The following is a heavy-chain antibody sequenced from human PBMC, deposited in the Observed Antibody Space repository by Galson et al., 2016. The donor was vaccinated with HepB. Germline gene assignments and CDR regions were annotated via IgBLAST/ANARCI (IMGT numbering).Heavy chain of an antibody. CDR3: AHNFCSCITCPGGDV. Sequence: PALVKPTQTLTLTCTFSGFSLSNGGVGVQWIRQPPGKALQWLGIIYWDDYKRYSPSLKSRLTITKDTSKNHVVLTMTNVDPLDTATYFCAHNFCSCITCPGGDVWGQGTTVTASS. J-gene: IGHJ6*02. V-gene: IGHV2-5*02. CDR2: IYWDDYK. D-gene: IGHD2-2*01. CDR1: GFSLSNGGVG.